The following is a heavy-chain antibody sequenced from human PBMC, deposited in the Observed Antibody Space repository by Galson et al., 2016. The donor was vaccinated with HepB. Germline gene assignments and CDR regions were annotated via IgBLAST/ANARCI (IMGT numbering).Heavy chain of an antibody. D-gene: IGHD6-19*01. CDR3: ARDRWYSSGWFSPDDYYGMDV. CDR1: GGSISSGGYY. CDR2: IHYSGST. Sequence: TLSHTCTVSGGSISSGGYYWTWIRQHPGKGLEWIGYIHYSGSTYYNPSLKSRVIISVDTSKNQFSLKLSSVTAADTAVYYCARDRWYSSGWFSPDDYYGMDVWGQGTTVTVSS. J-gene: IGHJ6*02. V-gene: IGHV4-31*03.